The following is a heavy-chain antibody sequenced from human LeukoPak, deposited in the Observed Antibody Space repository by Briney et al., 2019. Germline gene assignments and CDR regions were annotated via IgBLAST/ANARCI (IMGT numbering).Heavy chain of an antibody. V-gene: IGHV4-59*01. CDR1: GGSISSYY. D-gene: IGHD2-15*01. Sequence: SETLSLTCTVSGGSISSYYWSWIRQPPGKGLEWIGYIYYSGSTNYNPSLKSRVTISVDTSKNQFSLKLSSVTAADTAVYYCARAPYCSGGSCYYYYGMDVWGQGTTVTVSS. CDR3: ARAPYCSGGSCYYYYGMDV. J-gene: IGHJ6*02. CDR2: IYYSGST.